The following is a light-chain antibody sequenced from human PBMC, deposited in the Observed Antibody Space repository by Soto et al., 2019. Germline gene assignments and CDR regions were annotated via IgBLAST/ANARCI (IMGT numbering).Light chain of an antibody. V-gene: IGKV3-20*01. J-gene: IGKJ5*01. Sequence: EIVLTQSPGTLSLSPGERATLSCRASQSVGSGYLAWHQQKPGQAPRLLIYGASHRAAGVPDRFSGSGSGTDFTLTISRLEPEDFAVYYCQQYDWSPHNFGQGTRLEIK. CDR1: QSVGSGY. CDR2: GAS. CDR3: QQYDWSPHN.